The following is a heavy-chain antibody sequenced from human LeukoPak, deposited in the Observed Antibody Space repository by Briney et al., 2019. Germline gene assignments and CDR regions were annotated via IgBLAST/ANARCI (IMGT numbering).Heavy chain of an antibody. J-gene: IGHJ4*02. CDR3: ARQGDGYTYRGYFDY. Sequence: SETLSLTCTVSPDSTTSNFWSWVRQPPGKGLEWIGEIHRSGSANYNPSLQSRVTISIDRSKNQIALELSSVTAADTAVYYCARQGDGYTYRGYFDYWGQGTLVTVSS. D-gene: IGHD5-24*01. CDR1: PDSTTSNF. CDR2: IHRSGSA. V-gene: IGHV4-4*02.